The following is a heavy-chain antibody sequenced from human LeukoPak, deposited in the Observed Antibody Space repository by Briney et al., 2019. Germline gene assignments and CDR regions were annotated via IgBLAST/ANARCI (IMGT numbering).Heavy chain of an antibody. CDR1: GGSFSGYY. D-gene: IGHD1-14*01. J-gene: IGHJ4*02. Sequence: PSETLSLTCAVYGGSFSGYYWGWIRQPPGKGLEWIGEINHSGSTNYNPSLKSRVTISVDTSKTQFSLKLSSVTAAATAVYYCAVGTGYYFDYWGQGTLVTVSS. CDR2: INHSGST. V-gene: IGHV4-34*01. CDR3: AVGTGYYFDY.